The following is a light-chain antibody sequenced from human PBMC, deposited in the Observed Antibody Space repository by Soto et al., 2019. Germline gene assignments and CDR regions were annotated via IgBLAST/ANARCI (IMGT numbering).Light chain of an antibody. CDR3: QQRSNWRRGS. Sequence: EIVLTHSPGTMSLSPGERATLYCRASQSVSTYLAWYQQKPGQAHRLLIHGASNRATGIPARFSGSGSGTEFTLTISRLEHEDFEVYYCQQRSNWRRGSFGQRTKLEIK. CDR2: GAS. V-gene: IGKV3-11*01. CDR1: QSVSTY. J-gene: IGKJ2*01.